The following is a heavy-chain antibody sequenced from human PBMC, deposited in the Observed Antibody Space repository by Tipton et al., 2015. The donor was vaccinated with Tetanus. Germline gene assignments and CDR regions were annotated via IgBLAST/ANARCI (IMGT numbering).Heavy chain of an antibody. V-gene: IGHV4-39*01. D-gene: IGHD3-9*01. J-gene: IGHJ4*01. CDR1: GGSISNRSFL. Sequence: TLSLTCTVSGGSISNRSFLGGWVRQPPGKGLEWVGSVFYNGNTYFNVSLKSRLTISVDTSRNQFSLRLTSVTAADTGVYYCARQEWESQMFFFDLWGPGTLVTVS. CDR2: VFYNGNT. CDR3: ARQEWESQMFFFDL.